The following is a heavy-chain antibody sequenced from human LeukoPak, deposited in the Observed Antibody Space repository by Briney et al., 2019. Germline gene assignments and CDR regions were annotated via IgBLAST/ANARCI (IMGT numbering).Heavy chain of an antibody. Sequence: SQTLSLTCAVSGGSISSGGYSWSWIPQPPGKGLEGIGYIYHSGSTYYNPSLKSRVTISVDRSKNQFSLKLSSVTAADTAVYYCARLIRATSGMDVWGQGTTVTVSS. CDR1: GGSISSGGYS. D-gene: IGHD1-26*01. CDR2: IYHSGST. CDR3: ARLIRATSGMDV. J-gene: IGHJ6*02. V-gene: IGHV4-30-2*01.